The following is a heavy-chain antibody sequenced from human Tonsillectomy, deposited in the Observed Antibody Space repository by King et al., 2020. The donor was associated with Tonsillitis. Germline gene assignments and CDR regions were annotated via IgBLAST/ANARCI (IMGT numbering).Heavy chain of an antibody. V-gene: IGHV1-2*02. D-gene: IGHD3-22*01. J-gene: IGHJ4*02. CDR2: INPNSGGT. Sequence: VQLVQSGAEVKKPGASVKVSCKASGYTFTGYYIHWVRQAPGQGLEWMGWINPNSGGTYYAQKFQGRVTMTRDTSISTAYMELSRLRSDDTAVYYCARGFYYDSSGYPHDYWGQGTLITVSS. CDR1: GYTFTGYY. CDR3: ARGFYYDSSGYPHDY.